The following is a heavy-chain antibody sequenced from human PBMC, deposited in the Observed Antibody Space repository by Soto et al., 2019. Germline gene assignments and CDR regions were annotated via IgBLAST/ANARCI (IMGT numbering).Heavy chain of an antibody. CDR1: GFTFSRYA. J-gene: IGHJ4*02. CDR2: ISGSGS. V-gene: IGHV3-23*01. Sequence: PGGSLRLSCAASGFTFSRYAMSWVRQAPGKGLEWVSTISGSGSYYADSVKGRFTISRDESHNTLYLQVHSLTAEDTAVYYCAKDRRAGGNSAFYFDFWGQGAQVTVSS. CDR3: AKDRRAGGNSAFYFDF. D-gene: IGHD3-16*01.